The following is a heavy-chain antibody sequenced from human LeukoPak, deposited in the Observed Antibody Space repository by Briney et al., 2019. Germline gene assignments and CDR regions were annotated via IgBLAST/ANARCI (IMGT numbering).Heavy chain of an antibody. CDR1: GGSISSYY. Sequence: SETLSLTCTVSGGSISSYYWSWIRQPPGKGLEWIGYIYYSGSTNYNPSLKSRVTISVDTSKKQFSLKLSSVTAADTAVYYCARHGASYGYFDYWGQGTLVTVSS. CDR2: IYYSGST. D-gene: IGHD3-16*01. J-gene: IGHJ4*02. V-gene: IGHV4-59*08. CDR3: ARHGASYGYFDY.